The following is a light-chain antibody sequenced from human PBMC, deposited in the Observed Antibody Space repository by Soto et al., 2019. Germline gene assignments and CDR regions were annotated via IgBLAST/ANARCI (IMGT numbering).Light chain of an antibody. CDR1: QSVSNNY. CDR2: DAS. J-gene: IGKJ5*01. CDR3: QQRRNWPPGIT. V-gene: IGKV3-11*01. Sequence: EIVLTQSPGTLSLSPGERATLSCRASQSVSNNYLAWYQHKPGQAPRLLIYDASNRATGIPARFSGSGSGTDFTLTISSLEPEDFAVYYCQQRRNWPPGITFGQGTDWRL.